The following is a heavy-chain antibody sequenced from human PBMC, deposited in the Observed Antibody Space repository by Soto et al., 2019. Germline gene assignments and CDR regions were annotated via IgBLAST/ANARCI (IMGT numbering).Heavy chain of an antibody. V-gene: IGHV3-33*06. Sequence: QEQLVESGGGVVQPGRPLSLSCAASGFSFSRYGMHWVRQAPGKGLEWVAVIWYDGSYTNYADSVKGRFTISRDNSKSRLYLQMNSLRVEDTAAYYCAKAAYYGSGSYFPFDLWGQGTLVTVSS. CDR3: AKAAYYGSGSYFPFDL. CDR1: GFSFSRYG. D-gene: IGHD3-10*01. J-gene: IGHJ5*02. CDR2: IWYDGSYT.